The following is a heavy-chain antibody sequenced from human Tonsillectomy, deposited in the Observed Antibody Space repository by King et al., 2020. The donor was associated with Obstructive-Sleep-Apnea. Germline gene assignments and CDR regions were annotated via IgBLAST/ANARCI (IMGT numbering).Heavy chain of an antibody. J-gene: IGHJ4*02. Sequence: VQLVESGGGVVQPGRSLRLSCAASGFTFSSYGMHWVRQAPGKGLEWVAVIWYDGSNKYYADSVKVRFTISRDNSKNTLYLQMNSLRAEDTAVYYCARDAGYDYGGNSSPFDYWGQGTLVTVSS. D-gene: IGHD4-23*01. CDR1: GFTFSSYG. V-gene: IGHV3-33*01. CDR2: IWYDGSNK. CDR3: ARDAGYDYGGNSSPFDY.